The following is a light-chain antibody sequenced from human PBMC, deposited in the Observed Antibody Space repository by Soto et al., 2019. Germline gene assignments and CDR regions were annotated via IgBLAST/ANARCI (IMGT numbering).Light chain of an antibody. Sequence: IVSTHSPGIFSSSPVERSNLSCRASQSVSSYLAWYQQKPGQVPRLLIYDASNRATGIPARFSGSGSGTDFTLTISSLEPEDFAVYYCQQRTYGLTFGGGTKVDI. J-gene: IGKJ4*01. CDR3: QQRTYGLT. V-gene: IGKV3-11*01. CDR2: DAS. CDR1: QSVSSY.